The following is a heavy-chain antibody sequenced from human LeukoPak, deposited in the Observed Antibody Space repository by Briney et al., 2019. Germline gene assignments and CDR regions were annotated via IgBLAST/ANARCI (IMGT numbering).Heavy chain of an antibody. CDR2: ISSSSSTI. Sequence: PGGSLRLSCAASGFTFSSYSMNWVRQAPGEGLEWVSYISSSSSTIYYADSVKGRFTISRDNAKNSLYLQMNSLRAEDTAVYYCARDYGAYYYYYGMDVWGQGTTVTVSS. J-gene: IGHJ6*02. V-gene: IGHV3-48*04. CDR3: ARDYGAYYYYYGMDV. D-gene: IGHD4-17*01. CDR1: GFTFSSYS.